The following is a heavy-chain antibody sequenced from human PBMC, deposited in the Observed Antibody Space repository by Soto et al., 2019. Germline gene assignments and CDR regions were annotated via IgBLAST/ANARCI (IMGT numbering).Heavy chain of an antibody. V-gene: IGHV1-46*01. Sequence: QVQLVQSGAEVKKPGASVKISCKASGYNLTNYFLHWVRQAPGQGLEWMGIINPSDGRTSYAQNLQGRLTMTRDMSTSTVYMELSSLRFEDTAVYLCARDAVVGATTRSHFDHWGQGTLVTVSS. D-gene: IGHD1-26*01. CDR2: INPSDGRT. J-gene: IGHJ4*02. CDR1: GYNLTNYF. CDR3: ARDAVVGATTRSHFDH.